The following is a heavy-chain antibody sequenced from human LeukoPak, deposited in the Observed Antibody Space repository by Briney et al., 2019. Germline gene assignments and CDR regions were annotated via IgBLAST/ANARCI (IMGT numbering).Heavy chain of an antibody. J-gene: IGHJ2*01. Sequence: PGGSLRLSCAASGFTFSSYSMNWVRQAPGKGLEWVSSISSRSNYIYYPDSVKGRFTISRDNAKNSLYLQMNGLRAEDTAVYYCAKPSLYYYDTSGYYRYWYFDLWGRGTLVTVSS. V-gene: IGHV3-21*01. CDR2: ISSRSNYI. CDR3: AKPSLYYYDTSGYYRYWYFDL. D-gene: IGHD3-22*01. CDR1: GFTFSSYS.